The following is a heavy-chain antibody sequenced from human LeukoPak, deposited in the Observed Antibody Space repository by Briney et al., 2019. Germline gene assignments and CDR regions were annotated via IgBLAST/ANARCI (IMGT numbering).Heavy chain of an antibody. CDR3: ARSGWGSSRYDS. Sequence: SETLSLTCAVHGGSFSGYYWSWIRQSPRKGLEWIAEINDSGSTNYNPSLKSRVTISVDTSKNQFSLKLSSVTAADTAVYYCARSGWGSSRYDSWGQGTLVTVSS. D-gene: IGHD6-13*01. V-gene: IGHV4-34*01. J-gene: IGHJ4*02. CDR2: INDSGST. CDR1: GGSFSGYY.